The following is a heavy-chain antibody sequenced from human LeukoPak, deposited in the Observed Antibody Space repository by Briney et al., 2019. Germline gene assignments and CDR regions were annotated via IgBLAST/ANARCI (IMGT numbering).Heavy chain of an antibody. CDR3: AKDFSQLLAGGY. CDR1: GFTFSRYW. Sequence: GGSLRLSCAASGFTFSRYWVTWVRQVPGEGLEWVSSISGSGGSTYYADSVKGRFPISRDNSKNTLYLQMNSLRAEDTAVYYCAKDFSQLLAGGYWGQGTLVTVSS. J-gene: IGHJ4*02. V-gene: IGHV3-23*01. CDR2: ISGSGGST. D-gene: IGHD2-2*01.